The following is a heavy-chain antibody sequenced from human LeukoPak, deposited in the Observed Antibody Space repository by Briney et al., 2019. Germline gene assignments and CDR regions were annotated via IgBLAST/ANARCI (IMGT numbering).Heavy chain of an antibody. J-gene: IGHJ6*02. D-gene: IGHD3-22*01. CDR2: INPSGGST. CDR3: ARDGETYYYESSGRARGMDV. CDR1: GYTFAAYY. V-gene: IGHV1-46*01. Sequence: ASLKVSCKATGYTFAAYYMHWVRHAPGQGLQWMGIINPSGGSTSYAQKFQGRVTMTRDTSTSTVYMELSSLRSEDTAVYYCARDGETYYYESSGRARGMDVWGQGTTVTVSS.